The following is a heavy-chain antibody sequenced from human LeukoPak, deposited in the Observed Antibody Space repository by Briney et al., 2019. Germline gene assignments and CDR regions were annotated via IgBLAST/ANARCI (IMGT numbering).Heavy chain of an antibody. CDR3: ERVGGSDYDSSGHRRNSFDY. CDR2: INHSGST. CDR1: GGSFSGYF. D-gene: IGHD3-22*01. J-gene: IGHJ4*02. Sequence: PSETLSLTCAVYGGSFSGYFWSWIRQPPGKGLEWIGEINHSGSTNYNTSPQGRGSISVDKSKNKCSLKLSSVTAADKAVYYYERVGGSDYDSSGHRRNSFDYWGQGTLVTVSS. V-gene: IGHV4-34*01.